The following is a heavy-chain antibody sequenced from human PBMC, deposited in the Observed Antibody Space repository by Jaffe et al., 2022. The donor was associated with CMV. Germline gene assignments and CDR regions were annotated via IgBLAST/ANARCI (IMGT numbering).Heavy chain of an antibody. D-gene: IGHD2-2*01. Sequence: EVQLVESGGGLVQPGGSLRLSCAASGFTFSSYWMSWVRQAPGKGLEWVANIKQDGSEKYYVDSVKGRFTISRDNAKNSLYLQMNSLRAEDTAVYYCASSWQYQPLPYFDYWGQGTLVTVSS. CDR1: GFTFSSYW. J-gene: IGHJ4*02. CDR3: ASSWQYQPLPYFDY. V-gene: IGHV3-7*01. CDR2: IKQDGSEK.